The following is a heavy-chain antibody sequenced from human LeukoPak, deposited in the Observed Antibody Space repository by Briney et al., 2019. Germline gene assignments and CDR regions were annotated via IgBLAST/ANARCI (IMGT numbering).Heavy chain of an antibody. Sequence: SVNVSCKASGGTFSSYAISWVRQAPGQGLEWMGGIIPIFGTANYAQKFQGRVTITADESTSTAYMELSSLRSDDTAVYYCARRLSGLAPRRDAFDIWGQGTMVTVS. CDR1: GGTFSSYA. V-gene: IGHV1-69*13. J-gene: IGHJ3*02. D-gene: IGHD7-27*01. CDR3: ARRLSGLAPRRDAFDI. CDR2: IIPIFGTA.